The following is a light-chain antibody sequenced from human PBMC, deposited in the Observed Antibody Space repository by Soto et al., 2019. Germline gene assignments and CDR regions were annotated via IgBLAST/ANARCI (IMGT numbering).Light chain of an antibody. CDR3: QKHFSPQFT. Sequence: DIVMTQSPDSLAVSLGERATINCKSSQSVLYSSNNKNHLAWYQQKPGQPPKLVFYWASTRESGVPDRFSGSGSGTDFTLTISSLQAEDVAVYYCQKHFSPQFTFGQGTNLEIK. J-gene: IGKJ2*01. CDR1: QSVLYSSNNKNH. CDR2: WAS. V-gene: IGKV4-1*01.